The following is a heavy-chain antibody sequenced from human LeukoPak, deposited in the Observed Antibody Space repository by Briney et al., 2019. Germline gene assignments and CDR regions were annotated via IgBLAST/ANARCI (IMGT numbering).Heavy chain of an antibody. CDR3: AKEWLRFDY. CDR2: ISGSGAST. D-gene: IGHD5-12*01. CDR1: GFTFSRFA. V-gene: IGHV3-23*01. Sequence: GGSLRLSCAASGFTFSRFAMSWVRQAPGKGLEWVSTISGSGASTYYADSVKGRFTISRDNSKSTLSLQMNSLRAEDTAVYYCAKEWLRFDYWGQGTLVTVSS. J-gene: IGHJ4*02.